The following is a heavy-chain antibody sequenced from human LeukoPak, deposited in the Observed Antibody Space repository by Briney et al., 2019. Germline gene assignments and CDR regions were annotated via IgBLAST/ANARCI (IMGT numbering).Heavy chain of an antibody. CDR1: GGSISSSSYY. V-gene: IGHV4-39*01. CDR3: ASAYDFWSGYWS. CDR2: IYYSGST. Sequence: SETLSLTCTVSGGSISSSSYYWGWIRQPPGKGLEWIGSIYYSGSTYYNPSLKSRVTISVDTSKNQFSLKLSSVTAADTAVYYCASAYDFWSGYWSWGQGTLVTVSS. D-gene: IGHD3-3*01. J-gene: IGHJ4*02.